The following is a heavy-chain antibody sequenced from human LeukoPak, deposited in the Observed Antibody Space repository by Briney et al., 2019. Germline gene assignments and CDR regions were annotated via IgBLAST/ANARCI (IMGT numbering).Heavy chain of an antibody. CDR1: GFTFSSYE. J-gene: IGHJ6*02. Sequence: PGGSLRLSCAASGFTFSSYEMNWVRQAPGKGLVWVSRINSGGSSTSYADSVKGRFTISRDNSKNTLYLQMNSLRAEDTAVYYCAKGIMSGYDILSPYYYYGMDVWGQGTTVTVSS. CDR2: INSGGSST. CDR3: AKGIMSGYDILSPYYYYGMDV. D-gene: IGHD3-9*01. V-gene: IGHV3-74*01.